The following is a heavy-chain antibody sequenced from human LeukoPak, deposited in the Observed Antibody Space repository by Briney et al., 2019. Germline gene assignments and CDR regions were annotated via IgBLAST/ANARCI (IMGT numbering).Heavy chain of an antibody. Sequence: GGSLRLSCAAPGFTFSSYGMHWVRQAPGKGLEWVAFIRYDGSNKYYADSVKGRFTISRDNSKNTLYLQMNSLRAEDTAVYYCAKDSFFSVVVAALPDYWGQGTLVTVSS. J-gene: IGHJ4*02. V-gene: IGHV3-30*02. CDR1: GFTFSSYG. CDR3: AKDSFFSVVVAALPDY. CDR2: IRYDGSNK. D-gene: IGHD2-15*01.